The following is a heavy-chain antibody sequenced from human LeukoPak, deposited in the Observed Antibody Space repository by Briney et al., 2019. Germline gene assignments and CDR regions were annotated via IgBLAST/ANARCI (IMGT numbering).Heavy chain of an antibody. CDR2: ISSSSSYI. J-gene: IGHJ4*02. D-gene: IGHD6-19*01. CDR1: GFTFSSYS. CDR3: AREGYSSGCFDY. Sequence: PGGSLRLSCAASGFTFSSYSMNWVRQAPGKGLEWVSSISSSSSYIYYADSVKGRFTISRDNAKNSLYLQMNSLRAEDTAVYYCAREGYSSGCFDYWGQGTLVTVSS. V-gene: IGHV3-21*01.